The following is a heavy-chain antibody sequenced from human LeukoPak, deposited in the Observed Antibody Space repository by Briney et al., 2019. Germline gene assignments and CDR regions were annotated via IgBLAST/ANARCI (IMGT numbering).Heavy chain of an antibody. CDR3: ARVPYYYGSGSFSY. CDR1: GGSISGSNFY. V-gene: IGHV4-39*07. CDR2: IYYSGTT. J-gene: IGHJ4*02. D-gene: IGHD3-10*01. Sequence: PSETLSLTCTVSGGSISGSNFYWGWIRQPPGKGLEWIGSIYYSGTTYYSPSLKSRVTISIDTSQNHFSLKVTSVTAADTAVYYCARVPYYYGSGSFSYWGQGTLDTVS.